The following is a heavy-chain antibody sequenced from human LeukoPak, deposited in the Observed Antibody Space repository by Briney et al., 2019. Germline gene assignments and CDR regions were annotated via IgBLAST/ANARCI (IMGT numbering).Heavy chain of an antibody. V-gene: IGHV3-33*01. CDR2: IWYDGSNK. D-gene: IGHD3-3*01. CDR3: ARDSRITIFGVVITPPFDY. CDR1: GFTFSSYG. Sequence: GGSLRLPCAASGFTFSSYGMHWVRQAPGKGLEWVAVIWYDGSNKYYADSVKGRFTISRDNSKNTLYLQMNSLRAEDTAVYYCARDSRITIFGVVITPPFDYWGQGTLVTVSS. J-gene: IGHJ4*02.